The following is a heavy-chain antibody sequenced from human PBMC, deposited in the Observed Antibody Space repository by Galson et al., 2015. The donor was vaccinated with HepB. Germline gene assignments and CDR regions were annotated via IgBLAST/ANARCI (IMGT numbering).Heavy chain of an antibody. Sequence: SVKVSCKASGGTFSTYDISWVRQAPGQGLEWMGGIIPIFATVHYAQRFQGRVTITADVSTSTAYMELSGLRSEDTAVYYCASRDDYGDYQYFQHWGQGTLVTVSS. D-gene: IGHD4-17*01. CDR1: GGTFSTYD. V-gene: IGHV1-69*13. J-gene: IGHJ1*01. CDR2: IIPIFATV. CDR3: ASRDDYGDYQYFQH.